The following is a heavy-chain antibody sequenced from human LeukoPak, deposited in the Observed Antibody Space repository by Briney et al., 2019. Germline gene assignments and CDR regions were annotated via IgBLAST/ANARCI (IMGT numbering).Heavy chain of an antibody. CDR3: ARAARMVRESYFDY. CDR2: IYTSGST. D-gene: IGHD3-10*01. Sequence: SETLSLTCTVSGGSISSGSYYWSWIRQPAGKGLEWIGRIYTSGSTNYNPSLKSRVTISVDTSKNQFSLKLSSVTAADPAVYYCARAARMVRESYFDYWGQGTLVTVSS. V-gene: IGHV4-61*02. J-gene: IGHJ4*02. CDR1: GGSISSGSYY.